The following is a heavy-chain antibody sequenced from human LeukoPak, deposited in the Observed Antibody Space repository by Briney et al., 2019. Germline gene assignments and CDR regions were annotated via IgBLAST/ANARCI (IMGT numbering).Heavy chain of an antibody. CDR1: GFTFRSYW. CDR2: INDDGSTT. D-gene: IGHD6-13*01. CDR3: TRAAAAAAAGFDY. Sequence: GGSLRLSCAASGFTFRSYWMHWVRQAPGKGLVWVSRINDDGSTTNYADSVKGRFTISRDNAKNTLYLQLNSLRAEDTAVYYCTRAAAAAAAGFDYWGQGTLVTVSS. J-gene: IGHJ4*02. V-gene: IGHV3-74*01.